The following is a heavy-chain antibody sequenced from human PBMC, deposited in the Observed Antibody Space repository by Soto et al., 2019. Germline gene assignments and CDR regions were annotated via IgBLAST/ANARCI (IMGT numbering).Heavy chain of an antibody. CDR2: IIPKLGSA. D-gene: IGHD2-21*01. CDR3: ARGGDVYNFGAVY. V-gene: IGHV1-69*01. Sequence: QVQLVQSGAEVQEPGSSVKVSCKASGGGNLRDYRTTWVRRAPGQGLEWMGGIIPKLGSANYAQNFQGRVTVTADESTNTVYMELRSLRSDDTPVYYCARGGDVYNFGAVYWGQGTPVTVSS. CDR1: GGGNLRDYR. J-gene: IGHJ4*02.